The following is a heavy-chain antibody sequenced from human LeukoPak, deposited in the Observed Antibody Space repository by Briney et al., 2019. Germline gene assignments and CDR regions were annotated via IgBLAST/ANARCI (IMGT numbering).Heavy chain of an antibody. Sequence: ASVKVSCKASGYTFTSYGIGWVRQAPGQGLERMGWISVHNGNTNYAQKLQGRVTMTTDTSTSTAYMELRSLRSDDTAVYYCARGRTYYYDSSDPFDYWGQGTLVTVSS. CDR1: GYTFTSYG. CDR2: ISVHNGNT. CDR3: ARGRTYYYDSSDPFDY. J-gene: IGHJ4*02. V-gene: IGHV1-18*01. D-gene: IGHD3-22*01.